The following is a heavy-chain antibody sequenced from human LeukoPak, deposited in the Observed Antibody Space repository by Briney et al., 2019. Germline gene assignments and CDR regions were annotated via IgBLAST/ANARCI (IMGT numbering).Heavy chain of an antibody. CDR2: IYTSGST. Sequence: SETLSLTCTVSGGSISSSSYYWGWIRQPPGKGLEWIGRIYTSGSTNYNPSLKSRVTMSVDTSKNQFSLKLSSVTAADTAVYYCARTPGYSYGYYYYYMDVWGKGTTVTVSS. V-gene: IGHV4-39*07. CDR3: ARTPGYSYGYYYYYMDV. D-gene: IGHD5-18*01. J-gene: IGHJ6*03. CDR1: GGSISSSSYY.